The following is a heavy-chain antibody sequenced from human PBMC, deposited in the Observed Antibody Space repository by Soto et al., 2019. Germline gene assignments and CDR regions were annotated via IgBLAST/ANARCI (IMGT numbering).Heavy chain of an antibody. CDR3: AKGLQYSSSWYAEY. Sequence: EVQLLESGGGLVQPGGSLRLSCAASGFTFSSYAMSWVRQAPGKGLEWVSAISGSGGSTDYADSVKGRFTISRDNSKNKLYLQMNSLRAEDTAVYYCAKGLQYSSSWYAEYWGQGTLVTVSS. CDR2: ISGSGGST. D-gene: IGHD6-13*01. CDR1: GFTFSSYA. V-gene: IGHV3-23*01. J-gene: IGHJ4*02.